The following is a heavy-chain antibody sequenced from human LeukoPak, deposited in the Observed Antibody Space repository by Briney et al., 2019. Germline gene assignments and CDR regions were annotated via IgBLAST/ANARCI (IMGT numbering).Heavy chain of an antibody. CDR2: ISYDGSNK. Sequence: GGSLRLSCAASGFTFSSYGMHWVRQAPGKGLEWVAVISYDGSNKYYADSVKGRFTISRDNAKNTLYLQMNSLRAEDTAVYYCARDRNYVPDYWGQGTLVTVSS. V-gene: IGHV3-30*03. J-gene: IGHJ4*02. CDR1: GFTFSSYG. D-gene: IGHD3-10*02. CDR3: ARDRNYVPDY.